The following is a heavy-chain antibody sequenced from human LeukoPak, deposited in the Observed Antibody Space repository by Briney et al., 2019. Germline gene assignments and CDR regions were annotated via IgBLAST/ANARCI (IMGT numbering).Heavy chain of an antibody. CDR1: GGSISSYY. D-gene: IGHD3-3*01. J-gene: IGHJ6*03. V-gene: IGHV4-59*01. Sequence: SETLSLTCTVSGGSISSYYWSWIRQPPGKGLEWIGYIYYSGSTNYNPSLKSRVTISVDTSKNQFSLKLSSVTAADTAVYYCARDLNEDYSFWSNYPPMDVWGKGTTVTVSS. CDR3: ARDLNEDYSFWSNYPPMDV. CDR2: IYYSGST.